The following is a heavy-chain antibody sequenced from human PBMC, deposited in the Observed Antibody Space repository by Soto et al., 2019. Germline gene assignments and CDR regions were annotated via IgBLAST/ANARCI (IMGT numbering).Heavy chain of an antibody. CDR3: GPEIRVALTECDYYGMDF. CDR2: ILWDSGSR. CDR1: GFTFDDYA. J-gene: IGHJ6*02. Sequence: EVQLVESGGALVQPGRSLRLSCEASGFTFDDYAMYWVRQAPGKGLEWVSSILWDSGSRGYAESVEGRFTISRDNAKNSLYLQMDGLRAEDTAIYYCGPEIRVALTECDYYGMDFWGQGITVIVSS. D-gene: IGHD5-12*01. V-gene: IGHV3-9*01.